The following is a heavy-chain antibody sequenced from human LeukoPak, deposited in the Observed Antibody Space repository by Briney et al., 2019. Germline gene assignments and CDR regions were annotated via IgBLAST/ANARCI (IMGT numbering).Heavy chain of an antibody. CDR2: ISGSGDNT. Sequence: GGSLRLSCAASGFTFSGFAMSWVRRTPGKGLEWVSGISGSGDNTLYADSVKGRFTISRDNSKNTLYLQMNSLRAEDTAVYYCAKFRTYYYGSGSHFDYWGQGTLVTVSS. D-gene: IGHD3-10*01. J-gene: IGHJ4*02. CDR3: AKFRTYYYGSGSHFDY. V-gene: IGHV3-23*01. CDR1: GFTFSGFA.